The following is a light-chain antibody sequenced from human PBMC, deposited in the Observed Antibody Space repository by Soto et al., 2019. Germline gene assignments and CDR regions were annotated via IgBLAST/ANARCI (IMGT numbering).Light chain of an antibody. Sequence: QSVLTQPPSVSAAPGQKVTISCSGSSSNIGNNYVSWYQQLPGTAPKLLIYDNNKRPSGIPDRFSGSKAGTSATLGITGLQTGDEADYYCGTWDSSLSAHAVFVGGTQLTVL. CDR2: DNN. J-gene: IGLJ7*01. V-gene: IGLV1-51*01. CDR1: SSNIGNNY. CDR3: GTWDSSLSAHAV.